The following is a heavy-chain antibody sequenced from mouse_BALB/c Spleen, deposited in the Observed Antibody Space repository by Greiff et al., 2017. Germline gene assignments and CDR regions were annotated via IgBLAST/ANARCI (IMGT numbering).Heavy chain of an antibody. CDR3: ARDGYYKDWYFDV. D-gene: IGHD2-3*01. CDR1: GYSITSDYA. J-gene: IGHJ1*01. V-gene: IGHV3-2*02. CDR2: ISYSGST. Sequence: VQLKESGPGLVKPSQSLSLTCTVTGYSITSDYAWNWIRQFPGNKLEWMGYISYSGSTSYNPSLKSRISITRDTSKNQFFLQLNSVTTEDTATYYCARDGYYKDWYFDVWGAGTTVTVSS.